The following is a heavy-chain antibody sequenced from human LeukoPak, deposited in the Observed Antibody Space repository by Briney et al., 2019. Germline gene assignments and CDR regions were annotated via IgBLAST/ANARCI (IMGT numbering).Heavy chain of an antibody. CDR1: GGSFSGYY. V-gene: IGHV4-34*01. J-gene: IGHJ5*02. CDR3: AQMKTTYWFDP. CDR2: INHSGST. Sequence: PSETLSLTCAVYGGSFSGYYWSWIRQPPGKGLEWIGEINHSGSTNYNPSLKSRVTISVDTSKNQFSLKLSSVTAADTAVYYCAQMKTTYWFDPWGQGTLVTVSS. D-gene: IGHD4-11*01.